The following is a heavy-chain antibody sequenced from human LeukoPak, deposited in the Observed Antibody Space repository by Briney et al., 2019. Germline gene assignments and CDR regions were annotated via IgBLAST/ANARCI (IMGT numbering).Heavy chain of an antibody. D-gene: IGHD1-26*01. V-gene: IGHV1-18*01. J-gene: IGHJ4*02. Sequence: GASVRLSCKASGYTFTSYGISWVRHAPGQGLEWMGWISAYNGNTNYAQKLQGKVTITTDTSTSTANKEMRSLRSDDTAVYYCARDLRRYSGSYHGVDYWGQGTL. CDR2: ISAYNGNT. CDR1: GYTFTSYG. CDR3: ARDLRRYSGSYHGVDY.